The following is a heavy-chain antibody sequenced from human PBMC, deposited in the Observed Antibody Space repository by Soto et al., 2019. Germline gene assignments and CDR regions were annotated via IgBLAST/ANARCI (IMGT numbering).Heavy chain of an antibody. CDR1: GFTFSSYA. CDR2: ISGSGGST. J-gene: IGHJ6*03. Sequence: GGSLRLSCAASGFTFSSYAMSWVRQAPGKGLEWVSAISGSGGSTYYADSVKGWFTISRDNSKNTLYLQMNSLRAEDTAVYYCAKVRGGLYCSGGSCAQDYMDVWGKGTTVTVSS. D-gene: IGHD2-15*01. V-gene: IGHV3-23*01. CDR3: AKVRGGLYCSGGSCAQDYMDV.